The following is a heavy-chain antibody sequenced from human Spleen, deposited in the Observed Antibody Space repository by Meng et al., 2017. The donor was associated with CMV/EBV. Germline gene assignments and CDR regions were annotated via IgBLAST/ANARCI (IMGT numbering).Heavy chain of an antibody. V-gene: IGHV4-39*07. D-gene: IGHD2-2*01. CDR2: IYYSGST. CDR3: ARAVIYCSGTGCYFTPYFDY. Sequence: GSLRLSCTVSGGSISSTLYYWGWIRQPPGKGLEWIGSIYYSGSTYYNPSLESRVTISVDTSKNQFSLKLTSVTAADTAMYYCARAVIYCSGTGCYFTPYFDYWGQGTLVTVS. CDR1: GGSISSTLYY. J-gene: IGHJ4*02.